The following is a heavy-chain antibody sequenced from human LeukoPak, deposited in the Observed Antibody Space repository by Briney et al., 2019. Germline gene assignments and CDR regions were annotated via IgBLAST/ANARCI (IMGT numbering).Heavy chain of an antibody. CDR3: AKDQDGHSSGWSGDAFDI. D-gene: IGHD6-19*01. CDR2: ISGSGGST. J-gene: IGHJ3*02. Sequence: GGSLRLSCAASGFTFSSYAMSWVRQAPGKGLEWVSAISGSGGSTYYADSVEGRFTISRDNSKNTLYLQMNSLRAEDTAVYYCAKDQDGHSSGWSGDAFDIWGQGTMVTVSS. V-gene: IGHV3-23*01. CDR1: GFTFSSYA.